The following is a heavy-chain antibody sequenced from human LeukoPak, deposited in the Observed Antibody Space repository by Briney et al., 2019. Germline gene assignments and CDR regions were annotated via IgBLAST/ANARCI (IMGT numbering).Heavy chain of an antibody. CDR1: GFVFGHSW. Sequence: GGSLRLSCEASGFVFGHSWMSWVRQAPGKGLEWVANINLDGSEINYLDSLTGRLTISRDNAKDSLYLQMNGLRAEDTAVYFCVRDRGYSPVDYWGQGTLVTVSS. CDR3: VRDRGYSPVDY. V-gene: IGHV3-7*03. D-gene: IGHD3-22*01. J-gene: IGHJ4*02. CDR2: INLDGSEI.